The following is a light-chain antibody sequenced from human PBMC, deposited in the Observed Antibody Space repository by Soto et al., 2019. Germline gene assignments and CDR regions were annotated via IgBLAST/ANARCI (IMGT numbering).Light chain of an antibody. CDR2: LGS. V-gene: IGKV2-28*01. CDR1: LSRLHTYGDNS. J-gene: IGKJ1*01. Sequence: IVVTQSPLTVPGTXGETASIASRTSLSRLHTYGDNSLDWYLQKPVKXXQFXXXLGSNRASAVLERLSGNGSGRDFTLKISRVEAEDVGVYYCVQALQSPPWTFGQGTKVDIK. CDR3: VQALQSPPWT.